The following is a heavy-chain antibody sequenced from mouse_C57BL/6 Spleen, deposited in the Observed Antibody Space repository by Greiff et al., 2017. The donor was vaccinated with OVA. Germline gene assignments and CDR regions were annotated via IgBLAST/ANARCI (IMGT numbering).Heavy chain of an antibody. V-gene: IGHV1-15*01. D-gene: IGHD1-1*01. Sequence: VQLQQSGAELVRPGASVTLSCKASGYTFTDYEMHWVKQTPVHGLEWIGAIDPETGGTAYNQKFKGKAILTADKSSSTAYMELRSLTSEDSAVYYCTRYGTTVGNYAMDYWGQGTSVTVSS. CDR3: TRYGTTVGNYAMDY. CDR2: IDPETGGT. J-gene: IGHJ4*01. CDR1: GYTFTDYE.